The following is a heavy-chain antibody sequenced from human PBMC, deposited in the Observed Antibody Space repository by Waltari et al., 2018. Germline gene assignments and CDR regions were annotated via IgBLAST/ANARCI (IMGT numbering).Heavy chain of an antibody. Sequence: QVQLQELGPGLVKPSETLSLTCTVSGGSISSYYWSWIRQPAGKGLEWIGRIYTSGSTNYNPSLKSRVTMSVDTSKNQFSLKLSSVTAADTAVYYCARGYSVTTGHFDAFDIWGQGTMVTVSS. CDR2: IYTSGST. CDR1: GGSISSYY. D-gene: IGHD4-17*01. CDR3: ARGYSVTTGHFDAFDI. V-gene: IGHV4-4*07. J-gene: IGHJ3*02.